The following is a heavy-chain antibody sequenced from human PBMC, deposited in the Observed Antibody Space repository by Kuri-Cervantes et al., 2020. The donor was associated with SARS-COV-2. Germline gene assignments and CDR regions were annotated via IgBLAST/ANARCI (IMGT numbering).Heavy chain of an antibody. CDR1: GGTLRNYA. CDR2: IIPMFDSL. Sequence: SVKVSCKASGGTLRNYAISWVRQAPGQGLEWMGGIIPMFDSLNYAQKFQGRVTLTTDGSTSTAYMELSSLTSEDTAVYYCGSTIAVAGVGVYYHLDVWGKGTTVTVSS. D-gene: IGHD6-19*01. J-gene: IGHJ6*03. CDR3: GSTIAVAGVGVYYHLDV. V-gene: IGHV1-69*05.